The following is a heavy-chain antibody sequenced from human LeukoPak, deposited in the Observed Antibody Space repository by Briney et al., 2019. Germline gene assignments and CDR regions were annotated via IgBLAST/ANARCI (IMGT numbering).Heavy chain of an antibody. D-gene: IGHD2-2*01. CDR2: IYYSGST. CDR3: ARRPRIVVVPAARGYFDY. J-gene: IGHJ4*02. V-gene: IGHV4-39*01. CDR1: GGSISSSSYY. Sequence: SETLSLTCTVSGGSISSSSYYWGWIRQPPGKGLEWIGSIYYSGSTYYNPSLKSRVTISVDTSKNQFSLKLSSVTAADTAVYYCARRPRIVVVPAARGYFDYWGQGTLVTVSS.